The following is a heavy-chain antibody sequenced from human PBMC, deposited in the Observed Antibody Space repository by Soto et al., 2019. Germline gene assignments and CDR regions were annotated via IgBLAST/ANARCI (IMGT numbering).Heavy chain of an antibody. CDR1: RFTFSTYA. J-gene: IGHJ4*02. CDR3: AKDRAGVVAATTFDY. CDR2: ISSRGGT. D-gene: IGHD2-15*01. V-gene: IGHV3-23*01. Sequence: EVQLLESGGGLAQPGGSLRLSCAASRFTFSTYAMTWVRQAPGKGLEWVSSISSRGGTYYADSVKGRFTISRDNSKNMLYLQMNSLRAEDTALYYCAKDRAGVVAATTFDYWGQGTLVTVSS.